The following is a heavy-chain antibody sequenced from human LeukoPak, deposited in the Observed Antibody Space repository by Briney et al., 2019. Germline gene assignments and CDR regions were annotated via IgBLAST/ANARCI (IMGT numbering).Heavy chain of an antibody. CDR1: GYTFTGYY. V-gene: IGHV1-2*02. J-gene: IGHJ6*03. D-gene: IGHD3-10*01. CDR3: ARSESYYYGSGSQPPNYYYYYYMDV. CDR2: VNPTSGGT. Sequence: ASVKVSCKASGYTFTGYYMHWVRQAPGQGLEWMGWVNPTSGGTNYAQKFQGRVTMTRDTSISTAYMELSRLRSDDTAVYYCARSESYYYGSGSQPPNYYYYYYMDVWGKGTTVTVSS.